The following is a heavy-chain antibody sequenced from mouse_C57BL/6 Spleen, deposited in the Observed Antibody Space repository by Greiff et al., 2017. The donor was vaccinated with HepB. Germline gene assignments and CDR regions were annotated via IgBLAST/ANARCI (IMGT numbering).Heavy chain of an antibody. D-gene: IGHD1-1*01. CDR1: GYAFSSSW. J-gene: IGHJ4*01. CDR3: ARATEGAMGY. V-gene: IGHV1-82*01. Sequence: QVQLQQSGPELVKPGASVKISCKASGYAFSSSWMNWVKQRPGKGLEWIGRIYPGDGDTNYNGKFKGKATLTADKSSSTAYMQLSSLTSEDSAVYFCARATEGAMGYWGQGTSVTVSS. CDR2: IYPGDGDT.